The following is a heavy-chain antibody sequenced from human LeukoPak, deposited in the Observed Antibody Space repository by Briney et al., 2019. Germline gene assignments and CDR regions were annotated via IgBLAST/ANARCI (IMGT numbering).Heavy chain of an antibody. CDR1: GYTFSSYG. Sequence: ASVKVSCKASGYTFSSYGISWVRQAPGQGLEWMGWISAYNGNTNYVQKLQGRVTMTTDTPTSTAYMELRSLRSDDTAVYHCARDGYCSSISCRNWFDPWGQGTLVTVSS. V-gene: IGHV1-18*01. D-gene: IGHD2-2*03. CDR2: ISAYNGNT. CDR3: ARDGYCSSISCRNWFDP. J-gene: IGHJ5*02.